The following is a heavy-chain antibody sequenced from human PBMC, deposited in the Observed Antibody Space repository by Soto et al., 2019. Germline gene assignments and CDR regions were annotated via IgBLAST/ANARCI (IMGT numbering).Heavy chain of an antibody. Sequence: PSETLSLTCAVYGGSFSGYYWSWIRQPPGKGLEWIGEINHSGSTNYNPSLKSRVTISVDTSKNQFSLKLSSVTAADTAVYYCARGRVYCSSTSCYTFWSRNNWFDPWGQGTLVTVS. CDR1: GGSFSGYY. CDR3: ARGRVYCSSTSCYTFWSRNNWFDP. CDR2: INHSGST. J-gene: IGHJ5*02. D-gene: IGHD2-2*02. V-gene: IGHV4-34*01.